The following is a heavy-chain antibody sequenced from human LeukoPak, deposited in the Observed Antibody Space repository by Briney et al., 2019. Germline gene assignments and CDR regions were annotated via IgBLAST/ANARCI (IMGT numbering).Heavy chain of an antibody. Sequence: SETLSLTCAVYGGSFSGYYWSWIRQPPGKGLEWIGSIYHSGSTYYNPSLKSRVTISVDTSKNQFSLKLSSVTAADTAVYYCARDIRSGEMATSNWFDPWGQGTLVTVSS. CDR2: IYHSGST. J-gene: IGHJ5*02. CDR1: GGSFSGYY. CDR3: ARDIRSGEMATSNWFDP. D-gene: IGHD5-24*01. V-gene: IGHV4-34*01.